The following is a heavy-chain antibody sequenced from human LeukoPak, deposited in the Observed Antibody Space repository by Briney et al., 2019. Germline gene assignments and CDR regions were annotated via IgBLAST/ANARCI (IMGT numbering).Heavy chain of an antibody. Sequence: LPGGSLRLSCAASGFTFNSYEMHWVRQAPGKGLEWVAVISYDGSNKYYADFVKGRFTISRDNSKNTLYLQMNSLRAEDTAVYYCANGHYYYERGGGGTAEYFQHWGQGTLVTVSS. CDR1: GFTFNSYE. J-gene: IGHJ1*01. CDR3: ANGHYYYERGGGGTAEYFQH. D-gene: IGHD3-22*01. V-gene: IGHV3-30-3*01. CDR2: ISYDGSNK.